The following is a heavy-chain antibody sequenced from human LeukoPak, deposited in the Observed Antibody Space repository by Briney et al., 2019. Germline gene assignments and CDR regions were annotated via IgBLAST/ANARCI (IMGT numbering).Heavy chain of an antibody. J-gene: IGHJ4*02. Sequence: ASVKVSCKASGYTFTNYGINWVRQAPGQGLEWMGWISTNNGNTNYAQKFQGRVTMTTDTSTSTAYMELRSLRSDDTAVYYCARAGYSYGYLGYFDYWGQGTLVTVSS. CDR2: ISTNNGNT. V-gene: IGHV1-18*01. CDR1: GYTFTNYG. CDR3: ARAGYSYGYLGYFDY. D-gene: IGHD5-18*01.